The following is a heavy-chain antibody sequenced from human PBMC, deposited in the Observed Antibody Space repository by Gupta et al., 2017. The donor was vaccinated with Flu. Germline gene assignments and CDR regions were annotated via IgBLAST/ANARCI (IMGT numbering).Heavy chain of an antibody. D-gene: IGHD4-17*01. J-gene: IGHJ5*02. Sequence: QITLKESGPTLLKPTQTLTLTCTFSGFSLSTSGVGVGWIRQPPGKALEWLALIPWDDDKRYSPSLKSRLTITKDTSKNQVVLTMTNMDPVDTATYYCAHVSVDYGDRDLFDPWGQGTLVTVSS. V-gene: IGHV2-5*02. CDR3: AHVSVDYGDRDLFDP. CDR2: IPWDDDK. CDR1: GFSLSTSGVG.